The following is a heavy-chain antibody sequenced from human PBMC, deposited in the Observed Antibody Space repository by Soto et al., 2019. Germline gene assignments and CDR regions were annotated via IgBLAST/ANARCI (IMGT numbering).Heavy chain of an antibody. D-gene: IGHD3-16*01. J-gene: IGHJ6*02. CDR1: GVSISSPDYY. Sequence: QVQLQESGPGLVKPSQTLSLTCTVSGVSISSPDYYWNWIRQPPGKGLEWIGYVYYTGGTYYNPSLKGRVTMSVDTSKNQFSLRLRSVTAADTAVFYCARVSLKTVRYGMDVWGQGTTVTVSS. CDR3: ARVSLKTVRYGMDV. CDR2: VYYTGGT. V-gene: IGHV4-30-4*01.